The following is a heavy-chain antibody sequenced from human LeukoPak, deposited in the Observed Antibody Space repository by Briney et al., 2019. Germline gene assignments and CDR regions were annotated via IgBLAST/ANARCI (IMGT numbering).Heavy chain of an antibody. D-gene: IGHD2-2*01. CDR3: ARGLEGSSRRYDASDI. CDR2: INHSGST. Sequence: PSETLSLTCAVYGGSFSGYYWSWIRQPPGKGLEWIGEINHSGSTNYNPSLKSRVTISVDTSKNQFSLKLSSATAADTAVYYCARGLEGSSRRYDASDIWGQGTMVTVSS. J-gene: IGHJ3*02. CDR1: GGSFSGYY. V-gene: IGHV4-34*01.